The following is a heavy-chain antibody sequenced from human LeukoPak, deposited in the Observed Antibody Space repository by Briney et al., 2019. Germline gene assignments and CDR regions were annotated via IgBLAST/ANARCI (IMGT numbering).Heavy chain of an antibody. CDR1: GYTFTSYY. CDR3: ARDGGGAYCSSTSCYEGWYDP. J-gene: IGHJ5*02. CDR2: INPSGGST. Sequence: ASVKVSCKASGYTFTSYYMHWVRQAPGQGLEWMGIINPSGGSTSYAQKFQGRVTMTRDMSTSTVYMELSSLRSEDTAVYYCARDGGGAYCSSTSCYEGWYDPWGQGTLVSVSS. D-gene: IGHD2-2*01. V-gene: IGHV1-46*01.